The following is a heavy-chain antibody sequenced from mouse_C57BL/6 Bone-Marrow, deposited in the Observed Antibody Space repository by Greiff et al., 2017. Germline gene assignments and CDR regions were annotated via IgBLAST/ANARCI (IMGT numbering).Heavy chain of an antibody. CDR1: GYSITSGYY. CDR3: TRDLPDYAMDY. D-gene: IGHD6-1*01. Sequence: EVQLVESGPGLVKPSQSLSLTCSVTGYSITSGYYWNWIRQFPGNKLEWMGYISYDGSNNYNPSLKNRISITRDTSNNQFFLKLNSVTTEDTATYYCTRDLPDYAMDYWGQGTSVTVSS. CDR2: ISYDGSN. J-gene: IGHJ4*01. V-gene: IGHV3-6*01.